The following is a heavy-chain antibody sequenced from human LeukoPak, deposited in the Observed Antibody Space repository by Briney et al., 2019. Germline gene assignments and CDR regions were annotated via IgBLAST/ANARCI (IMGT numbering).Heavy chain of an antibody. D-gene: IGHD6-19*01. CDR2: IYYSGST. CDR3: ARGGVAVAAVDY. J-gene: IGHJ4*02. CDR1: GGSISSSSYY. Sequence: SETLSLTCTVSGGSISSSSYYWGWIRQPPGKGLEWIGSIYYSGSTYYNPSLKSRVTISVDTSKNQFSLKLSSVTAADTAVYYCARGGVAVAAVDYWGQGTLVTVSS. V-gene: IGHV4-39*01.